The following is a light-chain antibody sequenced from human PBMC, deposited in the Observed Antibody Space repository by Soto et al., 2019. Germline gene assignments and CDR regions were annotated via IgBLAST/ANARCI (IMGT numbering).Light chain of an antibody. CDR2: EVS. CDR1: TSDVGAYNY. V-gene: IGLV2-14*01. J-gene: IGLJ1*01. CDR3: SSKTSSSSPFV. Sequence: QSAVTQPASVSGSPGQSITISCTGSTSDVGAYNYVSWYKHHPGQAPQLMIYEVSNRPSGVSNRFSGSKSGNTASLTISGLQADDEGDYYCSSKTSSSSPFVFGTGTKLTVL.